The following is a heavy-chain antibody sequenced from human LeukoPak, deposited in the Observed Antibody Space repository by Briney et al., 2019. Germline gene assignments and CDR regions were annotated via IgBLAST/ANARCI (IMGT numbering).Heavy chain of an antibody. CDR3: ARDMGLTTVTTVFAFDI. CDR1: GFAFSSLS. D-gene: IGHD4-17*01. CDR2: ISSSSSYI. V-gene: IGHV3-21*01. Sequence: GGSLRLSCAASGFAFSSLSMNWVRRVPGKGLEWVSSISSSSSYIHYADSVKGRFTISRDNAKSSLYLQMNSLRAEDTAVYYCARDMGLTTVTTVFAFDIWGQGTMVTVSS. J-gene: IGHJ3*02.